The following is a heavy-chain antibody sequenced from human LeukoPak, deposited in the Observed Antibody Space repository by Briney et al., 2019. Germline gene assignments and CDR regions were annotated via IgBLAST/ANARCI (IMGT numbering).Heavy chain of an antibody. CDR2: IITLFGTA. J-gene: IGHJ6*04. V-gene: IGHV1-69*13. Sequence: SVKVSCKASGGTLSSYAISWVRQAPGQGLEWMGGIITLFGTANYAQKFQGRVTITADESTSTAYMELSSLRFEDTAVYYCAMSYGMDVWGKGTTVTVSS. CDR1: GGTLSSYA. CDR3: AMSYGMDV.